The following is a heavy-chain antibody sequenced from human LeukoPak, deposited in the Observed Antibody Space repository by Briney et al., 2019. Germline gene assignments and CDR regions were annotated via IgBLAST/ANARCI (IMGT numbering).Heavy chain of an antibody. D-gene: IGHD6-13*01. V-gene: IGHV1-2*02. CDR3: ARVLEIEAAGNDY. J-gene: IGHJ4*02. Sequence: ASVKVSCKASGYTFTGYYMHWVRQAPGQGLEWMGWINPNSGGTNYAQKFQGRVTMTRDTSISTAYMELSRLRSDDTAVYYCARVLEIEAAGNDYWGQGTLVTVSS. CDR1: GYTFTGYY. CDR2: INPNSGGT.